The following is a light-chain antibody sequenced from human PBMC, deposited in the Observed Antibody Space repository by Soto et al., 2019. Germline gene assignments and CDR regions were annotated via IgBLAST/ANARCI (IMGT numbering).Light chain of an antibody. CDR2: KDD. J-gene: IGLJ3*02. CDR3: ALRDDRLSGDWV. Sequence: QSVLTQTPSASGTPGQRVTISCSGSNSNIESNYVYWYQQFPRTAPKLLINKDDQRPSGVPDRFSGSKSGASASLAISRLRSEDEADYYCALRDDRLSGDWVFGGGTKLTVL. V-gene: IGLV1-47*01. CDR1: NSNIESNY.